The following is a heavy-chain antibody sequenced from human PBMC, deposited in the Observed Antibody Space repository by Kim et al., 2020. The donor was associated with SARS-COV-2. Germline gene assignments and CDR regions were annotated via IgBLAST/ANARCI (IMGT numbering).Heavy chain of an antibody. D-gene: IGHD3-22*01. CDR1: GFTFSSYA. Sequence: GGSLRLSCAASGFTFSSYAMHWVRQAPGKGLEWVAVIWYDGSNKYYADSVKGRFTISRDNSKNTLYLQMNSLRAEDTAVYYCAKESFWVSSGYYSDWGQGAPVTVSS. CDR3: AKESFWVSSGYYSD. V-gene: IGHV3-33*06. CDR2: IWYDGSNK. J-gene: IGHJ4*02.